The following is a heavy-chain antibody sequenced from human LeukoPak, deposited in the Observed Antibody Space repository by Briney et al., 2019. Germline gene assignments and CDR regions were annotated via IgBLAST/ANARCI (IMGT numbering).Heavy chain of an antibody. Sequence: GGSLRLSCAASGFTFSNAWMSWVRQAPGKGLEWVGRIKSKTDGGTIDYAAPVKGRFTISRDDSKNTVYLQMNSLKTEDTAVYLSTPNSWLTPVTVGLHWAQGTLVTVSS. CDR2: IKSKTDGGTI. J-gene: IGHJ4*02. D-gene: IGHD2-21*02. CDR3: TPNSWLTPVTVGLH. CDR1: GFTFSNAW. V-gene: IGHV3-15*01.